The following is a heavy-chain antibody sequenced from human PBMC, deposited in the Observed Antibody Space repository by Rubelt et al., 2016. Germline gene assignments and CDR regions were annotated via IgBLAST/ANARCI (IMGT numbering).Heavy chain of an antibody. Sequence: SWIRQPPGKGLEWIGYIYYSGSTNYNPSLKSRVTISVDTSKNQFSLKLSSVTAADTAVYYCARGREGTGYSSGWRGYNWFDPWGQGTLVTVSS. CDR3: ARGREGTGYSSGWRGYNWFDP. V-gene: IGHV4-59*12. J-gene: IGHJ5*02. D-gene: IGHD6-19*01. CDR2: IYYSGST.